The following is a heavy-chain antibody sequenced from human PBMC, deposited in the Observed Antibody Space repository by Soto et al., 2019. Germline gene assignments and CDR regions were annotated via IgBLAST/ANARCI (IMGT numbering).Heavy chain of an antibody. D-gene: IGHD3-3*01. CDR3: ARGVGAKDF. V-gene: IGHV5-51*01. Sequence: GASQKISCTSSGYSFIHYWMAWVRPVPGKGLGLMGIIYGGDYATSSSPSFQSHITFSVDKSITTAYLHWTSLTASNTGFYYCARGVGAKDFWGQGTLVTVSS. CDR2: IYGGDYAT. CDR1: GYSFIHYW. J-gene: IGHJ4*02.